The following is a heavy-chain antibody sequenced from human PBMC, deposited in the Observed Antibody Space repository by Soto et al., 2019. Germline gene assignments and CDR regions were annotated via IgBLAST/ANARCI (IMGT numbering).Heavy chain of an antibody. D-gene: IGHD3-3*01. Sequence: SETLSLTCTVSGGSISSYYWSWIRQPPGKGLEWIGYIYYSGSTNYNPSLKSRVTISVDTSKHQFSLKLSSVTAADTAVYYCARSYYDFWSGYFRDAFDIWGQGTMVTVSS. CDR3: ARSYYDFWSGYFRDAFDI. CDR1: GGSISSYY. CDR2: IYYSGST. J-gene: IGHJ3*02. V-gene: IGHV4-59*01.